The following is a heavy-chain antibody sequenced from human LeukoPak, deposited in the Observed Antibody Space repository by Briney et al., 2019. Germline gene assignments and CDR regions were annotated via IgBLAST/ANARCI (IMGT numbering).Heavy chain of an antibody. D-gene: IGHD2/OR15-2a*01. CDR1: VSSISTVY. Sequence: EPRSFTCASAVSSISTVYWRWIRQPPGKGLDGSGYIFYDGSANYNPSLKSRVTISEDTSKNQISLKLSSVTAADTAVYYCARDNIQFDPWGQGTLVSVSS. J-gene: IGHJ5*02. CDR3: ARDNIQFDP. CDR2: IFYDGSA. V-gene: IGHV4-59*13.